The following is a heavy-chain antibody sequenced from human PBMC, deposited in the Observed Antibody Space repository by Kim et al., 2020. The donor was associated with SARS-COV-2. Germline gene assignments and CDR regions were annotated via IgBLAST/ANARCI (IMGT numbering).Heavy chain of an antibody. Sequence: SETLSLTCAVYGGSFSGYYWSWIRQPPGKGLEWIGEINHSGSTNYNPSLKSRVTISVDTSKNQFSLKLSSVTAADTAVYYCARGPYRYCSSTSCYNGRYYYYGMDVWGQGTTVTVSS. CDR3: ARGPYRYCSSTSCYNGRYYYYGMDV. V-gene: IGHV4-34*01. CDR1: GGSFSGYY. J-gene: IGHJ6*02. D-gene: IGHD2-2*02. CDR2: INHSGST.